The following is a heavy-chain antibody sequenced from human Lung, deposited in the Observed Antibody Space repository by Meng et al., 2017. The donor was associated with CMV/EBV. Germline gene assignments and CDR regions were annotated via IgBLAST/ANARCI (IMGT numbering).Heavy chain of an antibody. J-gene: IGHJ4*02. CDR2: INPNSGGT. Sequence: ASXXVFXKASGYTFTGYYMHWVRQAPGQGLEWMGWINPNSGGTNYAQKFQGRVTMTRDTSISTAYMELSRLRSDDTAVYYCARNGGGLYYFDYWGQGTLVTVAS. CDR3: ARNGGGLYYFDY. CDR1: GYTFTGYY. D-gene: IGHD2-15*01. V-gene: IGHV1-2*02.